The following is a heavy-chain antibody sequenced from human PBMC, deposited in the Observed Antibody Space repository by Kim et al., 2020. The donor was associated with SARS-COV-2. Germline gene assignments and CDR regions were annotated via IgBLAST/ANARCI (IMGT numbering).Heavy chain of an antibody. Sequence: TNYNPSLKSRVTISVDTSKNQFSLKLSSVTAADTAVYYCARHGTGGWFDPWGQGTLVTVSS. J-gene: IGHJ5*02. CDR2: T. D-gene: IGHD1-26*01. CDR3: ARHGTGGWFDP. V-gene: IGHV4-59*08.